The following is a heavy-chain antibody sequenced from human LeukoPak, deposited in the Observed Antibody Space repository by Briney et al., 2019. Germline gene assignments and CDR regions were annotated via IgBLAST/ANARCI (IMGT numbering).Heavy chain of an antibody. V-gene: IGHV3-53*01. CDR1: GFTVSSSN. Sequence: LGGSLRLSCAASGFTVSSSNMGWVRQGPGKGLEWVSVLTRGGSAYYAASVRGRFTISRDNSKNALYFQMNSLRAEDTAVYYCARLRSHCPGGCYSRAFDYWGQGSLVTVSS. CDR3: ARLRSHCPGGCYSRAFDY. D-gene: IGHD2-15*01. CDR2: LTRGGSA. J-gene: IGHJ4*02.